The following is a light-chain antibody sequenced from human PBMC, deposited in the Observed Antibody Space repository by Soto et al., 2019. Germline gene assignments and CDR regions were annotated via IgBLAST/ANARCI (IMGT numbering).Light chain of an antibody. CDR3: QQRNNWPPSIT. CDR2: DAS. V-gene: IGKV3-11*01. Sequence: EIVLTQSPATLSLSPGERATLSCRASQSVGGHLAWYQQKPGQAPRLLIYDASDRATGIPARFSGSGSETDFTLTISSLEPDDFAVCYCQQRNNWPPSITFGQGTRLEIK. CDR1: QSVGGH. J-gene: IGKJ5*01.